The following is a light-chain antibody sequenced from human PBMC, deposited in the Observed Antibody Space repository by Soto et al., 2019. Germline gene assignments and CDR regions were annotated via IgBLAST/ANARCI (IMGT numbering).Light chain of an antibody. CDR3: QQLSIFPPLFT. V-gene: IGKV1-9*01. CDR2: GAS. Sequence: DIQLTQSPFFLSASVGDRVTITCRASQGIRSYLAWYQQRPGKAPELLTYGASTLRTGVASRFSGSGSGTEFTLTISRLQAEDFGTYFCQQLSIFPPLFTFGPGAKVDIK. J-gene: IGKJ3*01. CDR1: QGIRSY.